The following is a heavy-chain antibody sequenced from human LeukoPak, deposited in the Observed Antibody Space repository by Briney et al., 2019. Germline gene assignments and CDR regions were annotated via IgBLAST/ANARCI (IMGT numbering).Heavy chain of an antibody. J-gene: IGHJ6*03. CDR2: IYSGDTT. CDR3: ARGGYSYGLYYYYYMDV. CDR1: GFTFSSYW. V-gene: IGHV3-53*01. Sequence: PGGSLRLSCEASGFTFSSYWMSWVRQAPGEGLEWVSLIYSGDTTLYADSVKGRFTISRDNSKNTLYLQMNSLRAEDTAVYYCARGGYSYGLYYYYYMDVWGKGTTVTISS. D-gene: IGHD5-18*01.